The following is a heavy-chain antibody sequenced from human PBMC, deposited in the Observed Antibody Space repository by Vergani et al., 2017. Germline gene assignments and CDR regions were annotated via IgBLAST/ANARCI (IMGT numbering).Heavy chain of an antibody. CDR1: GGTFSSYA. V-gene: IGHV1-69*06. CDR2: IIPIFGTA. CDR3: ARDLKGRDGYNHGYDY. D-gene: IGHD5-24*01. J-gene: IGHJ4*02. Sequence: QVQLVQSGAEVKKPGSSVKVSCKASGGTFSSYAISWVRQAPGQGLEWMGGIIPIFGTANYAQKFQGRVTITAYKSTSTAYMELSSLRSEDTAVYYCARDLKGRDGYNHGYDYWGQGTLVTVSS.